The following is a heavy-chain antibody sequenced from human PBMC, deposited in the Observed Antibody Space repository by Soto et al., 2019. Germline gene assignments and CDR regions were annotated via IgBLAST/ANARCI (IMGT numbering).Heavy chain of an antibody. CDR3: ARDGGVGGARYCSSTSCYAYYYYYYMDV. CDR1: GDSVSSNSAA. D-gene: IGHD2-2*01. J-gene: IGHJ6*03. Sequence: SQTLSLTCAISGDSVSSNSAAWNWIRQSPSRGLEWLGRTYYRSKWYNDYAVSVKSRITINPDTSENQFSLQLNSVTPEDTAVYYCARDGGVGGARYCSSTSCYAYYYYYYMDVWGKGTTVTVSS. V-gene: IGHV6-1*01. CDR2: TYYRSKWYN.